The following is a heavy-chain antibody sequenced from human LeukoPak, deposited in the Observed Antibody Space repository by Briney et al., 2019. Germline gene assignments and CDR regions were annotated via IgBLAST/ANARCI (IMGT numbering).Heavy chain of an antibody. Sequence: KPSETLSLTCAVYGGSLSGYYWSWIRQPPGKGLEWIGEINHSGSTNYNPSLKSRVTISVDTSKNQFSLKLSSVTAADTAVYYCARYEDDSSGSQTFDYWGQGTLVTVSS. V-gene: IGHV4-34*01. J-gene: IGHJ4*02. CDR3: ARYEDDSSGSQTFDY. CDR2: INHSGST. D-gene: IGHD3-22*01. CDR1: GGSLSGYY.